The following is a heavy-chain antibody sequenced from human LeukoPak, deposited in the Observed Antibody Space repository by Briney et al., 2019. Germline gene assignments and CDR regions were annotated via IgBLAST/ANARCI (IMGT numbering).Heavy chain of an antibody. CDR2: IKSKTDGGTT. CDR1: GFTFSNAW. Sequence: GRSLRLSCAASGFTFSNAWMSWVRQAPGKGLEWVGRIKSKTDGGTTDYAAPVKGRFTISRDDSKNTLYLQMNSLKTEDTAVYYCTTTDSSSWYPDYWGQGTLVTVSS. V-gene: IGHV3-15*01. J-gene: IGHJ4*02. CDR3: TTTDSSSWYPDY. D-gene: IGHD6-13*01.